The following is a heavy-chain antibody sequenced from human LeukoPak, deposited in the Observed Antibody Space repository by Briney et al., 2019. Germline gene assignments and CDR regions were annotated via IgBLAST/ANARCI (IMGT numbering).Heavy chain of an antibody. V-gene: IGHV3-7*01. CDR3: ARSGNYGVNWFDP. D-gene: IGHD4-11*01. CDR2: IKQDGSEK. CDR1: GFTFSSYW. Sequence: GGSLRLSCAASGFTFSSYWMSWVRQAPGKGLEWVANIKQDGSEKYYVDSVKGRFTISRDNADNSLYLQMNSLRAEDTAVYYCARSGNYGVNWFDPWGQGTLVTVSS. J-gene: IGHJ5*01.